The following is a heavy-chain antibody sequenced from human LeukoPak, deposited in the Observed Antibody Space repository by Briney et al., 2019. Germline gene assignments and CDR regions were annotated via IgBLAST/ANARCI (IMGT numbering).Heavy chain of an antibody. V-gene: IGHV4-61*01. CDR1: GGSISSGSYY. Sequence: PSETLSLTCTVSGGSISSGSYYWSWIRPPPGKGLEWFGYIYYSRSTNYNPSLKSRVTISVDTSKNQFSLKLSSVTAADTAVYYCARVRCSSSSCYPDYWGQGTLVTVSS. J-gene: IGHJ4*02. CDR2: IYYSRST. D-gene: IGHD2-2*01. CDR3: ARVRCSSSSCYPDY.